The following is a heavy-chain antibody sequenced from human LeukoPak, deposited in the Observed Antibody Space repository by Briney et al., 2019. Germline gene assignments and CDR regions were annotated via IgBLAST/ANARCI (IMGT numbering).Heavy chain of an antibody. CDR1: GGTFSSYA. J-gene: IGHJ4*02. V-gene: IGHV1-69*06. CDR2: IIPIFGTA. Sequence: ASVKVSCKASGGTFSSYAISWVRQAPGQGLEWMGGIIPIFGTANYAQKFQGRVTITADKSTSTAYMELSSLRSEDTAVYYCARGTYYDFWSGYYFDYWGQGTLVTVSS. D-gene: IGHD3-3*01. CDR3: ARGTYYDFWSGYYFDY.